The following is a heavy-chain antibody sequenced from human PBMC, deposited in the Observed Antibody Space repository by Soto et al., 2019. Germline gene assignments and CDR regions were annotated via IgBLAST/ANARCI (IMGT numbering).Heavy chain of an antibody. CDR2: IDNSGST. D-gene: IGHD3-3*01. CDR1: SGSISNYF. Sequence: SETLALTSTASSGSISNYFCNWILQPSGKGLEWIGRIDNSGSTNYNPSLKSRITMSADTSRNQFSLKLNSVTAADTAVYYCARGGQDFWSGPFDYWGQGALVTVSS. CDR3: ARGGQDFWSGPFDY. J-gene: IGHJ4*02. V-gene: IGHV4-4*07.